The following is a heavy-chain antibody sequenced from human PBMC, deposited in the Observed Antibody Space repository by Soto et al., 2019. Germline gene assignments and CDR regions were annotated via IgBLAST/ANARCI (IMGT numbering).Heavy chain of an antibody. J-gene: IGHJ4*02. D-gene: IGHD6-19*01. Sequence: EVQLVQSGGGLVKPGESLRLSCAVSGFTFSNAWMGWVRQAPGKGLEWVGRIKSETDGGATDYAAPVRGRFTISRDESRDTLYLQMDSLKTEDTGVYCCCSDWGSGWQWTDYGGQGTQVTVSS. CDR3: CSDWGSGWQWTDY. CDR2: IKSETDGGAT. V-gene: IGHV3-15*07. CDR1: GFTFSNAW.